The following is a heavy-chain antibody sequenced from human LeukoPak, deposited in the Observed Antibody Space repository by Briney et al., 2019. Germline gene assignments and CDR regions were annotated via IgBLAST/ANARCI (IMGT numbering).Heavy chain of an antibody. D-gene: IGHD3-10*01. Sequence: SQTLSLTCTVSGGSISSGDYCWSWIRQPPGKGLEWIGYIYYSGSTYYNPSLKSRVTISVDTSKNQFSLKLSSVTAADTAVYYCARDPVTMVRGVTNDPDYWGQGTLVTVSS. CDR1: GGSISSGDYC. CDR2: IYYSGST. V-gene: IGHV4-30-4*01. CDR3: ARDPVTMVRGVTNDPDY. J-gene: IGHJ4*02.